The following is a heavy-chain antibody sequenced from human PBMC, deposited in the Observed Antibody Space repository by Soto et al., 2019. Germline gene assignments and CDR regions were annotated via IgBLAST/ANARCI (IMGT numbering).Heavy chain of an antibody. J-gene: IGHJ4*02. V-gene: IGHV1-8*02. CDR1: GYSYTNDD. CDR2: XNPRSXKT. D-gene: IGHD2-21*01. Sequence: VXPSCKAAGYSYTNDDSNWVRQATEQGLEWIGRXNPRSXKTEYAEKFQXXLTMTRDXXITKDYMDLSSLRSEDTVVYYCARFVGPDSFDYWRQGTLVTVSS. CDR3: ARFVGPDSFDY.